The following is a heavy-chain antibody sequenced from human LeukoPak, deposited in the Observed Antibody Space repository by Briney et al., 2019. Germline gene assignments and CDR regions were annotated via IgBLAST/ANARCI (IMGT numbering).Heavy chain of an antibody. Sequence: PGSSLTLSCAASGFTFSSYGMHWVRQAPGKGLEWVAVISYGGSNKYYADSVKCRFTISRDNSKNTLYLQMNSLRAEDTAVYYCAKDMYSSSWCYFDYWGQGTLVTVSS. J-gene: IGHJ4*02. CDR2: ISYGGSNK. CDR3: AKDMYSSSWCYFDY. V-gene: IGHV3-30*18. D-gene: IGHD6-13*01. CDR1: GFTFSSYG.